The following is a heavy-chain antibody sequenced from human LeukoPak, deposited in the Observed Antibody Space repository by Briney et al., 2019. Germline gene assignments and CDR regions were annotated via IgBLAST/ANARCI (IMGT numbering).Heavy chain of an antibody. Sequence: PGGSLRLSCAASGFTFSSYWVHWVRQAPGKGLVWVSRINSDGSSTTYADSVKGRFTISRDNAKNTLYLQMNSLRAEDTAVYYCARVGYGGSYTYWGQGTLVTVSS. CDR2: INSDGSST. CDR3: ARVGYGGSYTY. CDR1: GFTFSSYW. D-gene: IGHD1-26*01. J-gene: IGHJ4*02. V-gene: IGHV3-74*01.